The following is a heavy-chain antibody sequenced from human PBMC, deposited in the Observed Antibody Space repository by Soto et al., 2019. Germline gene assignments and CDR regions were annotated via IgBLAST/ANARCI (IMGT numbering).Heavy chain of an antibody. CDR2: VSTYDDKT. CDR3: ARDLGYCNSSGCFRNWFDP. V-gene: IGHV1-18*01. J-gene: IGHJ5*02. D-gene: IGHD2-15*01. CDR1: GYSFRTHG. Sequence: QVQLVQSGAEVKTPGASVKVSCRASGYSFRTHGISWVRQAPGQGLEWMGWVSTYDDKTNFPHKFQGRITMTTATSTSTAYMELRSLRSDDTAVYFCARDLGYCNSSGCFRNWFDPWGQGTLVTVSS.